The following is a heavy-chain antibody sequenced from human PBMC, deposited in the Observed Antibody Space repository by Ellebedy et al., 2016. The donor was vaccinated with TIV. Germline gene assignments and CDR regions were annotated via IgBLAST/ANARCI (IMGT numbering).Heavy chain of an antibody. V-gene: IGHV1-18*04. J-gene: IGHJ2*01. CDR1: GYTFTGYY. CDR3: ARGRGNWNFDL. Sequence: AASVKVSCKASGYTFTGYYMHWVRQAPGQGLEWMGWISGYNGNTNYAQEFQGRVTMTTDTSTSTAYMEMRSLTSDDTAVYYCARGRGNWNFDLWGRGTLVTVSS. CDR2: ISGYNGNT.